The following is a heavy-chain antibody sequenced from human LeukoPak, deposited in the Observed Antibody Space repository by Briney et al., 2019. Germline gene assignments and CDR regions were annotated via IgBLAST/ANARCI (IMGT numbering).Heavy chain of an antibody. CDR3: ALISYSSSWNYYYYYGMDV. Sequence: ASVKVSCKASGYTFTSYAMHWVRQAPGQRLEWMGWINAGNGNTKYSQKFQGRVTITRDTSASTAYMELSSLRSEDTAVYYCALISYSSSWNYYYYYGMDVWGQGTTVTVSS. CDR2: INAGNGNT. J-gene: IGHJ6*02. D-gene: IGHD6-13*01. V-gene: IGHV1-3*01. CDR1: GYTFTSYA.